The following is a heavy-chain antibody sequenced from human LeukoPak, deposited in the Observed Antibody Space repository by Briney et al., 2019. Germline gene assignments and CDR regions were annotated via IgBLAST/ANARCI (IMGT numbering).Heavy chain of an antibody. CDR2: IIPILGIA. V-gene: IGHV1-69*04. CDR1: GGTFSSYA. Sequence: SVKVSCKAPGGTFSSYAISWVRQAPGQGLEWMGRIIPILGIANYAQEFQGRVTITADKSTSTAYMELSSLRSEDTAVYYCARDHRYCSGGSCSSPDNWFDPWGQGTLVTVSS. CDR3: ARDHRYCSGGSCSSPDNWFDP. D-gene: IGHD2-15*01. J-gene: IGHJ5*02.